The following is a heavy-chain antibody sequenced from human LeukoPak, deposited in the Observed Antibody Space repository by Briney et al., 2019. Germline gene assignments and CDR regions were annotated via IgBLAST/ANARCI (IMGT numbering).Heavy chain of an antibody. Sequence: PSETLSLACTVSGGSINNYYWSWIRQPPGKGLDWIGYLHYSGSTSYNPSLKSRVTISVDTSKNQFSLKLSSVTDADTAVYYCARYEAGGSALDSWGQGTLVTVSS. D-gene: IGHD2-15*01. CDR3: ARYEAGGSALDS. CDR1: GGSINNYY. V-gene: IGHV4-59*01. J-gene: IGHJ4*02. CDR2: LHYSGST.